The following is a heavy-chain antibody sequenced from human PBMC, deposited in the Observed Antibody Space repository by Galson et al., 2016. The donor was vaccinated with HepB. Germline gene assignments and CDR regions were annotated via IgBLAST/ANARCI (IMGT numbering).Heavy chain of an antibody. J-gene: IGHJ6*02. CDR3: AKSAVTIFGVVFINDYYGMDV. CDR1: VFTFSTYA. V-gene: IGHV3-23*01. Sequence: SLRLSCAASVFTFSTYAMTWVRQAPGKGLEWVSAISGSGGSTYYADSVKGRFTISRDNSKNTLYLQMHSLRAEDTAVYYCAKSAVTIFGVVFINDYYGMDVWGQGTTVTVSS. D-gene: IGHD3-3*01. CDR2: ISGSGGST.